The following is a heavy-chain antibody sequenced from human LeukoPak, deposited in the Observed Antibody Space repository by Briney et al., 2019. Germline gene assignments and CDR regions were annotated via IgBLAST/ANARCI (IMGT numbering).Heavy chain of an antibody. D-gene: IGHD5-18*01. CDR3: ARALGGYLNFDY. CDR2: INPSGGST. J-gene: IGHJ4*01. Sequence: ASVKVSCTASGYTFTSYYMHWVRQAPGQGLEWMGIINPSGGSTNYAQKFQGRVTMTRDTSTSTVYMELSSLRSEDTAVYYCARALGGYLNFDYWGQEPWSPSPQ. V-gene: IGHV1-46*01. CDR1: GYTFTSYY.